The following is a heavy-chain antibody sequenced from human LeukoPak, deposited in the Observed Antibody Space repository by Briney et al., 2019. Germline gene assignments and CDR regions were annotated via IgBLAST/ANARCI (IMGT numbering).Heavy chain of an antibody. CDR2: IYYSGST. J-gene: IGHJ4*02. CDR3: ARDSCTSTSCYGIYY. Sequence: SETLSLTCAVSGGSISSGGYYWSWIRQHPGKGLEWIGYIYYSGSTYYHPSLKSRVTISVDTSKNQFSLKLSSVTAADTAVYYCARDSCTSTSCYGIYYWGQGTLVTVSS. CDR1: GGSISSGGYY. V-gene: IGHV4-31*11. D-gene: IGHD2-2*01.